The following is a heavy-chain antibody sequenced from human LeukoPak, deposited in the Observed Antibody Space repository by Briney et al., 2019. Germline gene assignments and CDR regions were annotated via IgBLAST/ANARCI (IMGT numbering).Heavy chain of an antibody. V-gene: IGHV4-38-2*02. CDR1: GYSISSGYY. CDR2: IYHSGST. CDR3: ARGGIGSSWQGNWFDP. J-gene: IGHJ5*02. Sequence: PSETLSLTCTVSGYSISSGYYWGWIRQPPGKGLEWIGSIYHSGSTYYNPSLKSRLTISVDTSKNQFSLKLSSVTAADTAVYYCARGGIGSSWQGNWFDPWGQGTLVTVSS. D-gene: IGHD6-13*01.